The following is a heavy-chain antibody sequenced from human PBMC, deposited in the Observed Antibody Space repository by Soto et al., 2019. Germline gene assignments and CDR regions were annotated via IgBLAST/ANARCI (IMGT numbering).Heavy chain of an antibody. CDR2: IMPIFRTP. CDR3: ARDKDRAQLGGNYYYILDV. J-gene: IGHJ6*02. CDR1: GGTFSKSA. D-gene: IGHD3-3*02. Sequence: QVQLEQSGAEVKKPGSSVKVSCKASGGTFSKSAISWVRQAPGQGLEWMGGIMPIFRTPDYAQKFQGRVTITADESTTTAYMELSGLKPDDTAVYYCARDKDRAQLGGNYYYILDVWGQGTTVTVSS. V-gene: IGHV1-69*12.